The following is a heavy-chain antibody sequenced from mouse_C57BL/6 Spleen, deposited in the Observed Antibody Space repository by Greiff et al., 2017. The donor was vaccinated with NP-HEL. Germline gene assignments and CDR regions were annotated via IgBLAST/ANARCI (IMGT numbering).Heavy chain of an antibody. Sequence: VQLKESGPELVKPGASVKISCKASGYSFTDYNMNWVKQSNGKSLEWIGVINPNYGTTSYNQKFKGKATLTVDQSSSTAYMQLNSLTSEDSAVYYCARGLLLRFSGAMDYWGQGTSVTVSS. V-gene: IGHV1-39*01. CDR2: INPNYGTT. J-gene: IGHJ4*01. D-gene: IGHD1-1*01. CDR3: ARGLLLRFSGAMDY. CDR1: GYSFTDYN.